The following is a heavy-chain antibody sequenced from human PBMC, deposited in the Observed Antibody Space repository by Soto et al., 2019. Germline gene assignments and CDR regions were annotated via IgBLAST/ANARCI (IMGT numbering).Heavy chain of an antibody. CDR3: ATYSGYALPMDV. Sequence: GGSLRLSCASSGCALSSYGMTWVRQAPGKGLEWVASIDNYGSEIHYVGSVKGRFTISRDNAKNSVYLQMNSLRAEDSAMYYCATYSGYALPMDVWGKGTTVTVSS. CDR1: GCALSSYG. CDR2: IDNYGSEI. J-gene: IGHJ6*03. V-gene: IGHV3-7*01. D-gene: IGHD5-12*01.